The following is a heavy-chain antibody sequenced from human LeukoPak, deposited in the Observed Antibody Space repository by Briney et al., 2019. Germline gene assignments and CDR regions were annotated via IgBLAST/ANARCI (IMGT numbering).Heavy chain of an antibody. V-gene: IGHV3-23*01. CDR1: GFTFSSYA. Sequence: GGSLRLSCAASGFTFSSYAMSWVRQAPGKGLEWVSAISDSGGSTCDADSVKGRFTISRDNSKNTLYLQMNSLRAEDTAVYYCAKDTSIGRYCTNGVCSPFDYWGQGTLVTVSS. J-gene: IGHJ4*02. D-gene: IGHD2-8*01. CDR2: ISDSGGST. CDR3: AKDTSIGRYCTNGVCSPFDY.